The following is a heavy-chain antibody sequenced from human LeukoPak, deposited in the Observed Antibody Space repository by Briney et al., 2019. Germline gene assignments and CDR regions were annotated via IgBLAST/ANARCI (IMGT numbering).Heavy chain of an antibody. CDR1: GFTFSSYA. D-gene: IGHD4-17*01. CDR3: ARFDYADYLAFDY. V-gene: IGHV3-23*01. CDR2: IGAGGTFT. J-gene: IGHJ4*02. Sequence: PGGSLRLSCTASGFTFSSYAMNWVRQAPGKGLEWVSGIGAGGTFTYYADSVKGRFTISRDNAKNSLYLQMNSLRAEDTAVYYCARFDYADYLAFDYWGQGTLVTVSS.